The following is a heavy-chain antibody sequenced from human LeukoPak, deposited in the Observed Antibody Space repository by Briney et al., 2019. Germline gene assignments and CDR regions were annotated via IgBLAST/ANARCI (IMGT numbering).Heavy chain of an antibody. CDR1: GGSISSYY. J-gene: IGHJ6*03. D-gene: IGHD1-7*01. CDR3: ARDLSIQRLKTNYYYYYMDV. Sequence: SETLSLTCAVSGGSISSYYWSWIRQPAGKGLEWIGRIYTSGSTNYNPSLKSRVTMSVDTSKNQFSLKLSSVTAADTAVYYCARDLSIQRLKTNYYYYYMDVWGKGTTVTVSS. CDR2: IYTSGST. V-gene: IGHV4-4*07.